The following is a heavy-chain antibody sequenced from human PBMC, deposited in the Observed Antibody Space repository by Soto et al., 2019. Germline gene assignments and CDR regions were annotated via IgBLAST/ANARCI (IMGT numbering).Heavy chain of an antibody. Sequence: ASVKVSCKVSGYTFTTYYIHWVRQAPGQGLEWMGIINTSGGSTSNAQKFQGRVTMSSDTSTSTVYMELSSLRSEDTAVFYCASSSGYYDGFDYWGQGTLVTVSS. J-gene: IGHJ4*02. V-gene: IGHV1-46*01. CDR2: INTSGGST. CDR1: GYTFTTYY. D-gene: IGHD3-22*01. CDR3: ASSSGYYDGFDY.